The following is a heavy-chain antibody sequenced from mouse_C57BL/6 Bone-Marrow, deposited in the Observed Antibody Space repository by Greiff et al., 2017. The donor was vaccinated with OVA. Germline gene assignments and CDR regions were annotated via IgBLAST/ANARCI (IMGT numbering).Heavy chain of an antibody. D-gene: IGHD4-1*02. CDR2: IYPGNSDT. V-gene: IGHV1-5*01. J-gene: IGHJ2*01. CDR1: GYTFTSYW. CDR3: TRKNPNFYYFDY. Sequence: SGTVLARPGASVKMSCKTSGYTFTSYWMHWVKQRPGQGLEWIGAIYPGNSDTSYNQKFKGKAKLTAVTSASTAYMELSSLTHEDSAVYYCTRKNPNFYYFDYWGQGTTLTVSS.